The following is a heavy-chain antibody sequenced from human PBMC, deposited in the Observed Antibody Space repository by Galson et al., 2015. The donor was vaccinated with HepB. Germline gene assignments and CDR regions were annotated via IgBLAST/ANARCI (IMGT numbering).Heavy chain of an antibody. CDR1: GFTLSSFG. CDR2: LLHDGNSQ. V-gene: IGHV3-30*02. CDR3: AKVDGRFGELLCAFDI. Sequence: SLRLSCAASGFTLSSFGMFWVRQAPGRGLEWVASLLHDGNSQYYADSVKGRFTISRDSSKNTLYLQMNSLRAEDTAVYYCAKVDGRFGELLCAFDIWGQGTMVTVSS. J-gene: IGHJ3*02. D-gene: IGHD3-10*01.